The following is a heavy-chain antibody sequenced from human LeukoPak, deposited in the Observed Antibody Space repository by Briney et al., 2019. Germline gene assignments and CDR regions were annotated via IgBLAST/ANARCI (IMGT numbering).Heavy chain of an antibody. Sequence: SVKVSCKASGYTFTSYGISWVRQAPGQGLEWMGGIIPIFGTANYAQKFQGRVTITADESTSTAYMELSSLRSEDTAVYYCATCIAVAYYYGMDVWGQGTTVTVSS. CDR1: GYTFTSYG. J-gene: IGHJ6*02. D-gene: IGHD6-19*01. CDR2: IIPIFGTA. V-gene: IGHV1-69*13. CDR3: ATCIAVAYYYGMDV.